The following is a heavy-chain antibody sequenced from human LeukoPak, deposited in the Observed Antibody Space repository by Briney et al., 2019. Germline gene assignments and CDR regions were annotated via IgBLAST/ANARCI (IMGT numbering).Heavy chain of an antibody. J-gene: IGHJ6*02. CDR1: GGPFSGYY. CDR3: ARSNPYYYYYGMDV. V-gene: IGHV4-34*01. D-gene: IGHD2-8*01. CDR2: INHSGST. Sequence: PSETLSLTCAVYGGPFSGYYWSWIRQPPGKGLEWIGEINHSGSTNYNPSLKSRVTISVETSKNQFSLKLSSVTAADTAVYYCARSNPYYYYYGMDVWGQGTTVTVSS.